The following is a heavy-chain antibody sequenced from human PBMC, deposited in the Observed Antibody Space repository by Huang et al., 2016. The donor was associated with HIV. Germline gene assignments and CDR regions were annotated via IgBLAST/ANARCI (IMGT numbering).Heavy chain of an antibody. V-gene: IGHV3-21*02. J-gene: IGHJ4*02. CDR1: GFSLRSYT. CDR2: ISSSGSSI. D-gene: IGHD3-16*01. CDR3: VTIGWTSGLDGYFFDY. Sequence: EVQLVQSGGGLVKPGASLRLSCAASGFSLRSYTLTWVRQTPSKGLGWGSIISSSGSSIDYGDSVRGKGRLTVSRDNAKNSLYQQINSLSAEETAVYYCVTIGWTSGLDGYFFDYWGQGALVIVSS.